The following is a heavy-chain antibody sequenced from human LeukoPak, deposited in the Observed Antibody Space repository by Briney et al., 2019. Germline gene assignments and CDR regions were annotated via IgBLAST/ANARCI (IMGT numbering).Heavy chain of an antibody. Sequence: GGSLRLSCAASGFTFSSYAMHWVRQALGNGLEWVAVISYDGNNKYYADSVKGRFTISRGNSKNTLYLQMNSLRAEDTAVYYCARDRGSYGPVTDWGQGTLVTVSS. CDR1: GFTFSSYA. J-gene: IGHJ4*02. D-gene: IGHD5-18*01. CDR3: ARDRGSYGPVTD. CDR2: ISYDGNNK. V-gene: IGHV3-30*04.